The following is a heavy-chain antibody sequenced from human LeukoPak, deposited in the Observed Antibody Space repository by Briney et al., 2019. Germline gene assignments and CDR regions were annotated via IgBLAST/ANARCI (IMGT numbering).Heavy chain of an antibody. Sequence: ASVKVSCKASGYTFTSYYMHWVRQAPGQGLEWMGIINPSGGSTSYAQKFQGRVTMTRDTSTSTVYMELSSLRSDDTAEYYCARDYVDTATRGGYYYYMDIWGKGTTVTVSS. CDR2: INPSGGST. J-gene: IGHJ6*03. CDR1: GYTFTSYY. CDR3: ARDYVDTATRGGYYYYMDI. D-gene: IGHD5-18*01. V-gene: IGHV1-46*01.